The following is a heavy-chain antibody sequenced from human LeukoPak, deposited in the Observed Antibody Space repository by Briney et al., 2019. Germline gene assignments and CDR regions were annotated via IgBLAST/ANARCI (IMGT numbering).Heavy chain of an antibody. CDR2: NYYSGST. V-gene: IGHV4-39*01. CDR3: ARNQMFDWGPRWFDP. J-gene: IGHJ5*02. D-gene: IGHD3-9*01. CDR1: GGSISSSSYY. Sequence: PSETLSLTCTVSGGSISSSSYYWGWIRQPPGKGLEWIGSNYYSGSTYYNPSLKSRVTISVDTSKNQFSLKLSSVTAADTAVYYCARNQMFDWGPRWFDPWGQGTLVTVSS.